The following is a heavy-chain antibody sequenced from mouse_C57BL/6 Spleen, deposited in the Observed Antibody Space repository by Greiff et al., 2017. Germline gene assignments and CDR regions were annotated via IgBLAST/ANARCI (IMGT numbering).Heavy chain of an antibody. CDR2: IDPEDGET. Sequence: EVQLQQSGAELVKPGASVKLSCTASGFNFKDYYMHWVKQRTEQGLEWIGRIDPEDGETKYAPNFQGKATITADTSSNTAYLQLSSLTSEDTAVYYCAVTAVRYFDVWGTGTTVTVAS. CDR1: GFNFKDYY. V-gene: IGHV14-2*01. J-gene: IGHJ1*03. CDR3: AVTAVRYFDV. D-gene: IGHD2-13*01.